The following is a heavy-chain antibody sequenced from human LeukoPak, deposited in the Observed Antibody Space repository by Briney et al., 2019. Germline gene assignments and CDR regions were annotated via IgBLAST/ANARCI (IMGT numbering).Heavy chain of an antibody. CDR1: GFTVSSYS. V-gene: IGHV3-21*01. Sequence: GGSLRLSCAASGFTVSSYSMNWVRQAPGKGLEWVSSISSTSSYIYYADSVKGRFTISRDNAKNSLYLQMNSLRAEDTAVYYCAKDLLASSWYGYFDYWGQGTLVTVSS. J-gene: IGHJ4*02. CDR2: ISSTSSYI. D-gene: IGHD6-13*01. CDR3: AKDLLASSWYGYFDY.